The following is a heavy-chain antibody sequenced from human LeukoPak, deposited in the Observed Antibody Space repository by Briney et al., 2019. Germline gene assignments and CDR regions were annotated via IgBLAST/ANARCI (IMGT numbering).Heavy chain of an antibody. V-gene: IGHV3-33*01. CDR1: GFTFSSYG. CDR3: AGFVRSGYYFTY. J-gene: IGHJ4*02. D-gene: IGHD3-10*01. CDR2: IWYDGSNK. Sequence: GGSLRLSCAASGFTFSSYGMHWVRQAPGKGLEWAAVIWYDGSNKYYADSVKGRFTISRDNSKNTLYLQMNSLRAEDTAVYYCAGFVRSGYYFTYGGQGPLVTVS.